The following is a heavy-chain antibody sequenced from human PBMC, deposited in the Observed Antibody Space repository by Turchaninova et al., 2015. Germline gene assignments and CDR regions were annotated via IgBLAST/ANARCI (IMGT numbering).Heavy chain of an antibody. CDR3: ASSTLGYCSGGSCYSHYYYYYGMDV. Sequence: QVQLQESXXXLVXXSQTLSLTXPXSGXXPHTXXYYWSWIRQPPRKGLEWIGYIYYSGSTYYNPSLKSRVSISVDTSKNQFSLKLSSVTAADTAVYYCASSTLGYCSGGSCYSHYYYYYGMDVWGQGTTVTVSS. CDR1: GXXPHTXXYY. CDR2: IYYSGST. V-gene: IGHV4-30-4*01. D-gene: IGHD2-15*01. J-gene: IGHJ6*02.